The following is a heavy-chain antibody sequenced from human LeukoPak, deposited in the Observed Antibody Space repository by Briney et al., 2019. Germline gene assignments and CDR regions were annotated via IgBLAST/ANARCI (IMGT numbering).Heavy chain of an antibody. CDR3: ARDDYGDDDDAFDI. D-gene: IGHD4-17*01. Sequence: SETLSLTCTVSGGSISSGSYYWSWIRQPAGKGLEWIGYIYYSGSTNYNPSLKSRVTISVDTSKNQFSLKLSSVTAADTAVYYCARDDYGDDDDAFDIWGQGTMVTVSS. V-gene: IGHV4-61*10. J-gene: IGHJ3*02. CDR2: IYYSGST. CDR1: GGSISSGSYY.